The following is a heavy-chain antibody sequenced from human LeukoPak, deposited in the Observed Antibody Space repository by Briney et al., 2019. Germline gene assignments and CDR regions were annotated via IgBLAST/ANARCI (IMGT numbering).Heavy chain of an antibody. CDR3: ARLSIPYSSSLYYFDY. CDR1: GGSFSDYY. CDR2: ICYSGST. V-gene: IGHV4-34*01. J-gene: IGHJ4*02. D-gene: IGHD6-13*01. Sequence: SETLSLTCAVYGGSFSDYYWSWIRQPPGKGLEWIGSICYSGSTYYNPSLKSRVTISVDTSKNQFSLKLSSVTAADTAVYYCARLSIPYSSSLYYFDYWGQGTLVTVSS.